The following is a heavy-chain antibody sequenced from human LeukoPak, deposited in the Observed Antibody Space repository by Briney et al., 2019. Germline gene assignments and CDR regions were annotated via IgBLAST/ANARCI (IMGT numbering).Heavy chain of an antibody. J-gene: IGHJ4*02. Sequence: SSQTLSLTCTVSGGAISSGGYHWSWIRQHPGKGLEWIGYIYFSGSTSYNPSLKSRLSISVDTSKNQFSLTMNSVTAADTAVYYCARGGVQLDYWGQGTQVTVSS. CDR1: GGAISSGGYH. CDR3: ARGGVQLDY. D-gene: IGHD2-8*01. CDR2: IYFSGST. V-gene: IGHV4-31*03.